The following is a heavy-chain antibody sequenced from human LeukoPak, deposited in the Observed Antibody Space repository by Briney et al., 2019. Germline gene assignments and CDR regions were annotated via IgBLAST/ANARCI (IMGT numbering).Heavy chain of an antibody. CDR3: ASLLYPFLFDY. J-gene: IGHJ4*02. CDR1: GGSFSGYY. D-gene: IGHD2-21*01. CDR2: INHSGST. Sequence: PSETLSLTCAVYGGSFSGYYWSWIRQPPGKGLEWIGEINHSGSTNYNPSLKSRVTISVDTSKNQFSLKLSSVTAADTAVYYCASLLYPFLFDYWGQGILVTVSS. V-gene: IGHV4-34*01.